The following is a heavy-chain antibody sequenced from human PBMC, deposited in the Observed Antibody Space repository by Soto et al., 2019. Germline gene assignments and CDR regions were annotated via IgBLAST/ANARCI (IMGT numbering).Heavy chain of an antibody. CDR1: VGSISSYY. D-gene: IGHD2-15*01. Sequence: KTAQTLPFTGTVSVGSISSYYWRWIRQRPGKGLEWIGYIYYIGSTNYNPSLKSRVTISVDTSKNQFSLKLSSVTAADTAVYYCAREYLVVVAAKSRRPANWFDPWGQGTLVTVSS. V-gene: IGHV4-59*01. CDR3: AREYLVVVAAKSRRPANWFDP. CDR2: IYYIGST. J-gene: IGHJ5*02.